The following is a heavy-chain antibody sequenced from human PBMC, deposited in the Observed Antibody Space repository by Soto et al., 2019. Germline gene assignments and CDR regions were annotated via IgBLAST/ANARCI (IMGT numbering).Heavy chain of an antibody. CDR3: VVATQPFSVDY. D-gene: IGHD2-15*01. J-gene: IGHJ4*02. CDR2: ISAYNGNT. Sequence: QVQLVQSGAEVKKPGASVKVSCQASGYTFTSYGISWVRQAPGQGLEWMGWISAYNGNTNYAQQLQGRVTMTTDASTSAAFMERRSLRSDDTAVYYWVVATQPFSVDYWCQGTLGTFAS. CDR1: GYTFTSYG. V-gene: IGHV1-18*01.